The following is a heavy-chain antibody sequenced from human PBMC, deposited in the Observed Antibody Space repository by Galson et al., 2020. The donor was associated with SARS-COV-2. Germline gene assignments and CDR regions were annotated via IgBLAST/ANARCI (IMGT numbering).Heavy chain of an antibody. CDR1: GFRFTASA. Sequence: SVKVSCKTSGFRFTASAVQWVRQARGQRLEWIGWIVVGSGKTNYAQKFQESVTITRDMSTTTAYMELSSLRSEDTAVYYCAAFVGNNPAYWGQGTLVSVSS. D-gene: IGHD1-26*01. J-gene: IGHJ4*02. CDR3: AAFVGNNPAY. V-gene: IGHV1-58*01. CDR2: IVVGSGKT.